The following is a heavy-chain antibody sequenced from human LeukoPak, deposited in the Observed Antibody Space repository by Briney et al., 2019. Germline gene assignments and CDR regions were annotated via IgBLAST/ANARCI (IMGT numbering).Heavy chain of an antibody. Sequence: SETLSPTCGVHGGSFSGYYWSWIRQPPGKGLEWIGDINHRGSTNYKPSLKSRVTISVDTSKNQYSLKLSSVTAADTAVYYCVAYYYDSNGYYFVDYWGQGTLVTVSS. CDR3: VAYYYDSNGYYFVDY. CDR2: INHRGST. V-gene: IGHV4-34*01. CDR1: GGSFSGYY. D-gene: IGHD3-22*01. J-gene: IGHJ4*02.